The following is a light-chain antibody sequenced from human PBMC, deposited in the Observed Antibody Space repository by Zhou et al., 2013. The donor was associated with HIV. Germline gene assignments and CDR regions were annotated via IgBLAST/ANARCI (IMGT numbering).Light chain of an antibody. CDR3: QQYKSFPPT. Sequence: DIQMTQSPSSVSASVGDRVTIVCRASQGVSTWLAWYQHKPGEGPKLLIYGASTLQSGVPSRFSGSGSETEFTLTISGLLSEDSATYFCQQYKSFPPTFGGGTKLEIK. CDR2: GAS. V-gene: IGKV1-12*01. J-gene: IGKJ4*01. CDR1: QGVSTW.